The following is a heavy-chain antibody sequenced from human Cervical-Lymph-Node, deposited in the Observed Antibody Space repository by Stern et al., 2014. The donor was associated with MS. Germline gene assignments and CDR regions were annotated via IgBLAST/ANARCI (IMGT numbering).Heavy chain of an antibody. D-gene: IGHD3-16*01. CDR2: IWIDGSKK. CDR3: ARDHWGIGDV. V-gene: IGHV3-33*01. CDR1: GFTFSAYG. J-gene: IGHJ6*02. Sequence: VQLVESGGGVVQPGRSLRLSCGASGFTFSAYGMHWVRQAPGMGLQWVSIIWIDGSKKYYADSVKGRFTISRANSKNTLFLQMNSLRAEDTAVYYCARDHWGIGDVWGQGTTVTVSS.